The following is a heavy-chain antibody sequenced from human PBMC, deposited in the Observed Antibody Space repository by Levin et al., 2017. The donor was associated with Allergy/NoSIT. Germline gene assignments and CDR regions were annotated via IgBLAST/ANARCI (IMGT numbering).Heavy chain of an antibody. D-gene: IGHD5-24*01. CDR2: ISWNSGSI. CDR3: AKEDGKGRYYYYGMDV. Sequence: GGSLRLSCAASGFTFDDYAMHWVRQAPGKGLEWVSGISWNSGSIGYADSVKGRFTISRDNAKNSLYLQMNSLRAEDTALYYCAKEDGKGRYYYYGMDVWGQGTTVTVSS. V-gene: IGHV3-9*01. CDR1: GFTFDDYA. J-gene: IGHJ6*02.